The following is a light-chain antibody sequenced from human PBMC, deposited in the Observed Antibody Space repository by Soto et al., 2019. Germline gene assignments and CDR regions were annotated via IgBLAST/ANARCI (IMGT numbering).Light chain of an antibody. J-gene: IGLJ1*01. CDR1: SSNIGGNS. CDR3: GSWDSSLSAYV. V-gene: IGLV1-51*01. Sequence: QSVLTQPPSVSAAPGQKVSISCSGRSSNIGGNSVSWYQQLPGTAPKLLIYDDNKRPSGIPDRFSGSKSGTSATLGITGFQTGDEADYYCGSWDSSLSAYVVGTG. CDR2: DDN.